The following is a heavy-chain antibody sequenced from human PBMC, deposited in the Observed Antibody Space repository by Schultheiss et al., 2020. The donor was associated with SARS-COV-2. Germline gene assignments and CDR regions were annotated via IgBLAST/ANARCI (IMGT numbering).Heavy chain of an antibody. Sequence: SETLSLTCTVSGGSISSYYWSWTRQPPGKGLEWIGYIYYSGNTNYNPSLKSRVTISVHTSKNQFSLKLSSVTAADTAVYYCARGGRYYDFWSGYSSYYYMDVWGKGTTVTVSS. V-gene: IGHV4-59*01. CDR2: IYYSGNT. CDR3: ARGGRYYDFWSGYSSYYYMDV. CDR1: GGSISSYY. D-gene: IGHD3-3*01. J-gene: IGHJ6*03.